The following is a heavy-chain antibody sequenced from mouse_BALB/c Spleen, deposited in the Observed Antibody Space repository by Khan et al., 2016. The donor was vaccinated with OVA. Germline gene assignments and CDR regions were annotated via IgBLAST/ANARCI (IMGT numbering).Heavy chain of an antibody. V-gene: IGHV5-6-5*01. J-gene: IGHJ4*01. CDR2: INSGGST. Sequence: LVESGGGLVKPGGSLNLSCAASGFTFSSYAVSWIRQTPEKRLEWLASINSGGSTNYHDSVKHRFTIYREDARNILYIPVSSLRSEDTAMYYCTRVVDYWGQGTSGTVS. CDR3: TRVVDY. CDR1: GFTFSSYA.